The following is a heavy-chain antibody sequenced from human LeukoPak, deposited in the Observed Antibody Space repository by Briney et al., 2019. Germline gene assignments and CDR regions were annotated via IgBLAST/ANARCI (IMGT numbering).Heavy chain of an antibody. CDR2: IKQDGSEK. J-gene: IGHJ6*03. V-gene: IGHV3-7*01. D-gene: IGHD3-10*01. CDR3: ARGSMVRGVIYYMDV. Sequence: GGSLRLSCAASGFTFSSYWMSWVRQAPGKGLEWVANIKQDGSEKYYVDSVKGRFTISRDNAKNTLYLQMGSLRAEDMAVYYCARGSMVRGVIYYMDVWGKGTTVTISS. CDR1: GFTFSSYW.